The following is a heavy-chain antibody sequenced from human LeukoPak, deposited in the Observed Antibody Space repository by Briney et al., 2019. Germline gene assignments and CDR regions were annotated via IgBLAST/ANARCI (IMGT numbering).Heavy chain of an antibody. CDR2: INPNSGGT. CDR1: GYTFTSYG. J-gene: IGHJ5*02. Sequence: ASVKVSCKASGYTFTSYGISWVRQAPGQGLEWMGWINPNSGGTNYAQKFQGRVTMTRDTSISTAYMELSRLRSDDTAVYYCARDSGYCSSTSCYPLNWFDPWGQGTLVTVSS. CDR3: ARDSGYCSSTSCYPLNWFDP. V-gene: IGHV1-2*02. D-gene: IGHD2-2*01.